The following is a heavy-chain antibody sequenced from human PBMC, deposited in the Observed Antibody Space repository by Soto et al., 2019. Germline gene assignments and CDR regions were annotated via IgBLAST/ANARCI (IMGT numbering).Heavy chain of an antibody. J-gene: IGHJ6*02. CDR1: GFTFSRYA. Sequence: GGSLRLSCAASGFTFSRYAMSWVRQAPGKGLEWVSTVTGGGHTTYNAESVNGRFTISRENSKNTLYLQMNNLRAEDTAIYYCASSSGDLDVYGMDIWGPGTTVTVSS. CDR2: VTGGGHTT. CDR3: ASSSGDLDVYGMDI. D-gene: IGHD3-10*01. V-gene: IGHV3-23*01.